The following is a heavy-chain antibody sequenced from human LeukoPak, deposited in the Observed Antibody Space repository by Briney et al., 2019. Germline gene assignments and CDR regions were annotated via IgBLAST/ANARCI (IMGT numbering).Heavy chain of an antibody. J-gene: IGHJ4*02. CDR3: ARRLNEYSSSAVDY. D-gene: IGHD6-6*01. CDR1: GGSISSYY. CDR2: IYYSGST. Sequence: NPSETLSLTCTVSGGSISSYYWSWIRQPPGKGLEWIGYIYYSGSTNYNPSLKSRVTISVDTSKSQFSLKLSSVTAADTAVYYCARRLNEYSSSAVDYWGQGTLVTVSS. V-gene: IGHV4-59*08.